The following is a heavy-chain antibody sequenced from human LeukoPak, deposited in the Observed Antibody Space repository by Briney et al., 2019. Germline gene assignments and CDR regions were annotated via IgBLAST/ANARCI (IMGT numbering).Heavy chain of an antibody. CDR3: ARGLSYSSSWPYYYYYYMDV. CDR1: GGSFSGYY. V-gene: IGHV4-34*01. Sequence: SETLSLTCAVYGGSFSGYYWSWIRQPPGKGLEWIGEINHSGSTNYNPSLKSRVTISVDTSKNQFSLKLSSVTAADTAVYYCARGLSYSSSWPYYYYYYMDVWGKGNTVTVSS. CDR2: INHSGST. J-gene: IGHJ6*03. D-gene: IGHD6-13*01.